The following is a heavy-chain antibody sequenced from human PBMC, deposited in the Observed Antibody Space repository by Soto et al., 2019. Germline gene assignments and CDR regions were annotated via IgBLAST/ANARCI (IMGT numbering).Heavy chain of an antibody. Sequence: QVQVVQSGAEVKKPGASVKVSCKASGYTFTGYQMHWVRQAPGEGLEWMGWFNPNSGGTNYAQKFRGRVTMTGDTSISTAYMELNRLTSDDTAVYFCARGRTIVSPGNWGQGTLVSVSS. CDR3: ARGRTIVSPGN. CDR2: FNPNSGGT. V-gene: IGHV1-2*02. CDR1: GYTFTGYQ. J-gene: IGHJ4*02. D-gene: IGHD2-21*01.